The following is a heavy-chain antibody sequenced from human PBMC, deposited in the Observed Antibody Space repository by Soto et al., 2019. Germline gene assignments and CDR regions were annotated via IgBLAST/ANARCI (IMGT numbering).Heavy chain of an antibody. Sequence: QVQLVESGGGVVQPGRSLRLSCAASGFTFSSYGMHWVRQAPGKGLEWVAVISYDGSNKYYADSVKGRFTISRDNSKNTLYLQMNSLRAENTAVYYCAILWFGEYHPFDYWGQGTLVTVSS. CDR2: ISYDGSNK. CDR3: AILWFGEYHPFDY. CDR1: GFTFSSYG. D-gene: IGHD3-10*01. J-gene: IGHJ4*02. V-gene: IGHV3-30*03.